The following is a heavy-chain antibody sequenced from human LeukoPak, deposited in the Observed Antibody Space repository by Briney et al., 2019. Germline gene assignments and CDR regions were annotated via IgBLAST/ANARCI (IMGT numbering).Heavy chain of an antibody. Sequence: PSETLSLTCTVSGDSISSYYWSWIRQPPGKGLEWIGYIYYSGGTDYNPSLKSRVTISVDTSKNQFSLKLRSVTAADTAVYYCARLKRVGYFDYWGQGTLVTVSS. D-gene: IGHD3-22*01. CDR2: IYYSGGT. CDR3: ARLKRVGYFDY. V-gene: IGHV4-59*08. CDR1: GDSISSYY. J-gene: IGHJ4*02.